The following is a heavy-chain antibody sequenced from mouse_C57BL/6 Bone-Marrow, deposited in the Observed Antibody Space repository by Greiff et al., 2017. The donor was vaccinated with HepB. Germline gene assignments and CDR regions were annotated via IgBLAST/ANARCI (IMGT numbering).Heavy chain of an antibody. CDR2: ISNLAYSI. D-gene: IGHD1-2*01. Sequence: EVQLVESGGGLVQPGGSLKLSCAASGFTFSDYGMAWVRQAPRKGLEWVAFISNLAYSIYYADTVTGRCTISRGNAKNTLYLEMSSLRSEDTAMYYCARGGLRPSYAMDYWGQGTSVTVSS. CDR3: ARGGLRPSYAMDY. J-gene: IGHJ4*01. V-gene: IGHV5-15*01. CDR1: GFTFSDYG.